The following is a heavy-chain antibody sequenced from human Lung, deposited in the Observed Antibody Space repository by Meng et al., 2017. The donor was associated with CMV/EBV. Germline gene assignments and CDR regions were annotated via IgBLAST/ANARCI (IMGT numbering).Heavy chain of an antibody. CDR3: ARRSWSSSSGYHSFFDS. Sequence: LSCAVYSGSFTDSYWTWIRQFPGKGPEWIGEINHSGSVRYNPSLESRVSISADTSKNQFSLNLRSVTAADSAIYFCARRSWSSSSGYHSFFDSWGQETLVTVSS. V-gene: IGHV4-34*01. J-gene: IGHJ5*01. D-gene: IGHD3-22*01. CDR1: SGSFTDSY. CDR2: INHSGSV.